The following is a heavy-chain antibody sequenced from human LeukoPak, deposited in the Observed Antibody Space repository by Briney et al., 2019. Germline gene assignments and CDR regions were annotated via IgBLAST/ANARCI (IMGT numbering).Heavy chain of an antibody. Sequence: SQTLSLTCAVSGDSISTGGFSWSWIRQPPGEGLEWIGYIYNSGSTYYNPSLKSRVTISADRSNNQFSLKLSSVTAADTAVYYCARYSVVGTALDYWGQGTLVIVSS. CDR3: ARYSVVGTALDY. J-gene: IGHJ4*02. D-gene: IGHD2-21*02. V-gene: IGHV4-30-2*01. CDR1: GDSISTGGFS. CDR2: IYNSGST.